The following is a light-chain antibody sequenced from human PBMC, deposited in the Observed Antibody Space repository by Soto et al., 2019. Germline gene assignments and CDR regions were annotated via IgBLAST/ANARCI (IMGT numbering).Light chain of an antibody. CDR2: GAS. CDR3: QQYVRSPWA. V-gene: IGKV3-20*01. J-gene: IGKJ1*01. CDR1: QSVSSSF. Sequence: EIVLAQSPGTLSLSPGESATLSCRASQSVSSSFLAWYQQKAGQATRLLIYGASRRVTGIPDRFSGSGSGTDFTITISRMEPEDFAVYYCQQYVRSPWAFGQGTKVEI.